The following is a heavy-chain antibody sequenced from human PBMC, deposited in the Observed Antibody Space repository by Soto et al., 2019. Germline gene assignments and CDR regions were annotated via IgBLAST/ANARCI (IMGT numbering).Heavy chain of an antibody. J-gene: IGHJ5*02. CDR1: GYIFTNYW. CDR3: ARPGSIGARQNWFDP. CDR2: IYSGDSDT. Sequence: PGESLKISCKGSGYIFTNYWIGWVRQMPGKGLEWMGIIYSGDSDTRYSPSFQGQITISVDKSINTAYLQWSSLKASDTATYYCARPGSIGARQNWFDPWGQGTLVTVSS. V-gene: IGHV5-51*01. D-gene: IGHD6-6*01.